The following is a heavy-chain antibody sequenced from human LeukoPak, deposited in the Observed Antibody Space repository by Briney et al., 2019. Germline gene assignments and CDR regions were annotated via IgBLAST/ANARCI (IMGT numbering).Heavy chain of an antibody. CDR1: GFTFSSHW. V-gene: IGHV3-7*01. D-gene: IGHD4-17*01. J-gene: IGHJ4*02. CDR2: IKQGGSEK. Sequence: PGGSLRLSCAASGFTFSSHWMTWVRQAPGKGLEWVASIKQGGSEKYYADSVKGRFTVSRDNAKNSLYLQMNSLSADDTTVYYCARGLNSGDRVDYLDSSGQGTKVTVSS. CDR3: ARGLNSGDRVDYLDS.